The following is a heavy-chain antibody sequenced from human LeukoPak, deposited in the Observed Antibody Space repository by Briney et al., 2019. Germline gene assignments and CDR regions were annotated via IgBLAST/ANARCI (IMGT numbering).Heavy chain of an antibody. CDR3: AKTEDDYVWGSYRYTPYFDY. J-gene: IGHJ4*02. CDR1: GFTFSSYW. CDR2: IKQDGSEK. V-gene: IGHV3-7*03. Sequence: SGGSLRLSCAASGFTFSSYWMSWVRQAPGKGLEWVANIKQDGSEKYYVDSVKGRFTISRDNAKNSLYLQMNSLRAEDTAVYYCAKTEDDYVWGSYRYTPYFDYWGQGTLVTVSS. D-gene: IGHD3-16*02.